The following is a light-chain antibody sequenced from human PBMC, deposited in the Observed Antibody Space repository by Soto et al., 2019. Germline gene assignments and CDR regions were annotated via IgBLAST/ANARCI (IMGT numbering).Light chain of an antibody. CDR3: QQYGSSPLT. CDR1: QTVSSNY. J-gene: IGKJ4*01. Sequence: EIVLTQSPGALSLSPGERATLSCRASQTVSSNYLAWYQQKPGQAPRFLIYGASSRATGILDRFSGSGSGTDFTLTISRLEPEDFAVYYCQQYGSSPLTFGGGTKVDI. CDR2: GAS. V-gene: IGKV3-20*01.